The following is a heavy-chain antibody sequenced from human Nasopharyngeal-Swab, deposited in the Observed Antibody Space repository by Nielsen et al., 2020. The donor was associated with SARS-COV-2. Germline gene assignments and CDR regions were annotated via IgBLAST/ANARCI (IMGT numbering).Heavy chain of an antibody. Sequence: SETLSLTCAVYGGSFSGYYWSWIRQPPGKGLEWIGEINHSGSTNYNPSLKSRVTISVDTSKNQFSLKLSSVTAADTAVYYCARGRRHYYGSGSYCYYYYMDVWGKGTTVTVSS. CDR2: INHSGST. V-gene: IGHV4-34*01. D-gene: IGHD3-10*01. CDR1: GGSFSGYY. J-gene: IGHJ6*03. CDR3: ARGRRHYYGSGSYCYYYYMDV.